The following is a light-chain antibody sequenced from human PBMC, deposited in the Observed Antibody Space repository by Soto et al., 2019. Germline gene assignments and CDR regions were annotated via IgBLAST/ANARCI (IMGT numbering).Light chain of an antibody. J-gene: IGKJ4*01. CDR3: QQYGSSPLT. V-gene: IGKV3-20*01. Sequence: EXVLTQSPDTLSLSPGERATLSCRASQSVRSNYLAWYQQKPGQAPRFLIYDASSRATGIPDRFSGSGSGTDFTLTISRLEPEDFAVYYCQQYGSSPLTFGGGTKVDIK. CDR2: DAS. CDR1: QSVRSNY.